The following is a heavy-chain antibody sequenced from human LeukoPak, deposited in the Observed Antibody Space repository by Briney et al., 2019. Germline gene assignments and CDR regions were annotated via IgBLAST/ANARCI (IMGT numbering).Heavy chain of an antibody. D-gene: IGHD3-16*02. Sequence: RRASVKVSCKASGYTFTTYAMHWARQAPGQRLEWMGWINGDNGNTKYSQKFQGRVTITRDTSASTAYMELSSLRSEDTAVYYCARNLITFGGVIAQAEYFQHWGQGTLVTVSS. CDR2: INGDNGNT. V-gene: IGHV1-3*01. J-gene: IGHJ1*01. CDR3: ARNLITFGGVIAQAEYFQH. CDR1: GYTFTTYA.